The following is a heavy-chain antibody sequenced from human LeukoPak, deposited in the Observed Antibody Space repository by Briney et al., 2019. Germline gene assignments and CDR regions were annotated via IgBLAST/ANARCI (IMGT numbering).Heavy chain of an antibody. D-gene: IGHD2-15*01. V-gene: IGHV3-23*01. Sequence: GGSLRLSCAASGFTFSSYGMFWVRQAPGKGLEWVSTITSNGDSTYYADSVKGRFTISRDNSKNTLYLQMNSLGAEDTALYYCSRKQGGIWHFDYWGQGTLVTVSS. CDR1: GFTFSSYG. J-gene: IGHJ4*02. CDR2: ITSNGDST. CDR3: SRKQGGIWHFDY.